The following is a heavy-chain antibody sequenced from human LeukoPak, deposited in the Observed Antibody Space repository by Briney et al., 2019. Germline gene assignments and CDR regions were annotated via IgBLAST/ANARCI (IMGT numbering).Heavy chain of an antibody. CDR3: AKTTGYSSG. D-gene: IGHD6-19*01. CDR2: MYSGGNT. J-gene: IGHJ4*02. Sequence: GGSLRLSCAASGFTVSSNYMSWVRQAPGKGLEWVSVMYSGGNTYYADSVKGRFTISRDNSKNTLNLQMNSLSAEDTAVYYCAKTTGYSSGWGQGTLVTVSS. CDR1: GFTVSSNY. V-gene: IGHV3-53*01.